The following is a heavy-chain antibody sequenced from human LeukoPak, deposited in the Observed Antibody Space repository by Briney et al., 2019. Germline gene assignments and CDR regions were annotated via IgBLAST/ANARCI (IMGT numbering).Heavy chain of an antibody. Sequence: PSETLSLTCAVSGYSISSGYYWGWIRQPPGKGLEWIGSIYHSGSTYYNPSLKSRVTISVDTSKNQFSLKLSSVTAADTAVYYCARDAPGGYWGAFDIWGQGTMVTVSS. J-gene: IGHJ3*02. CDR2: IYHSGST. V-gene: IGHV4-38-2*02. D-gene: IGHD2-8*02. CDR3: ARDAPGGYWGAFDI. CDR1: GYSISSGYY.